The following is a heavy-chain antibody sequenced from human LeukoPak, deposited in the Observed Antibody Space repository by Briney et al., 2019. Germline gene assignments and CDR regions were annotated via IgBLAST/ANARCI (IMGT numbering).Heavy chain of an antibody. CDR2: IYYSGST. D-gene: IGHD6-19*01. CDR1: GGSISSGDYY. CDR3: ARDPGIAVAGSLYYYGMDV. V-gene: IGHV4-30-4*01. Sequence: PSQTLSLTCTVSGGSISSGDYYWSWIRQPPGKGLEWIGYIYYSGSTYYNPSLKSRVTISVDTSKNQFSLKLSSVTAADTAVYYCARDPGIAVAGSLYYYGMDVWGQGTTVTVSS. J-gene: IGHJ6*02.